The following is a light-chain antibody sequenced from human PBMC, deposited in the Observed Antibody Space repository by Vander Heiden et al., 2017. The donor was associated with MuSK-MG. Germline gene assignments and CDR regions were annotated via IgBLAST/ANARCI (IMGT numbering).Light chain of an antibody. CDR3: QHYYSTPFT. J-gene: IGKJ3*01. Sequence: LVMTQSPDSLAVSLGERATINCKSSQSVLYSSNNKNYLAWYQQKPGKPPKLLIYWASTRESGVPDRFSGSGSGTDFTLTISSLQAEDVAVYYCQHYYSTPFTFGPGTKVDIK. CDR1: QSVLYSSNNKNY. V-gene: IGKV4-1*01. CDR2: WAS.